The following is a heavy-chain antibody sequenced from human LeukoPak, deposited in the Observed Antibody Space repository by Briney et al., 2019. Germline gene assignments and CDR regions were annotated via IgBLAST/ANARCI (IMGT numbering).Heavy chain of an antibody. V-gene: IGHV3-23*01. CDR1: GFTFSSYA. CDR3: AILPGYSSSWYEVDY. J-gene: IGHJ4*02. CDR2: ISGSGGST. Sequence: GGSLRLSCAASGFTFSSYAMSWFRQAPGKGLEWVSGISGSGGSTYYADSVKGRFTISRDNSKNTLYLQMNSPRAEYTAVYYCAILPGYSSSWYEVDYWGQGTLVTVSS. D-gene: IGHD6-13*01.